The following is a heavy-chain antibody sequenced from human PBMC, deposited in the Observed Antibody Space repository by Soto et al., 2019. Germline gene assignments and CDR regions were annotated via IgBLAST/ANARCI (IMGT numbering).Heavy chain of an antibody. CDR3: AKPPIAVAGWVLGGYFDY. Sequence: QVQLVESGGGVVQPGRSLRLSCAASGFTFSRYGMHWVRQAPGKGLEWVAVISYDGSNKYYADSVKGRFTISRDNSKNTLYLQMNSLRAEDAAVYYCAKPPIAVAGWVLGGYFDYWGQGTLVTVSS. CDR2: ISYDGSNK. D-gene: IGHD6-19*01. J-gene: IGHJ4*02. V-gene: IGHV3-30*18. CDR1: GFTFSRYG.